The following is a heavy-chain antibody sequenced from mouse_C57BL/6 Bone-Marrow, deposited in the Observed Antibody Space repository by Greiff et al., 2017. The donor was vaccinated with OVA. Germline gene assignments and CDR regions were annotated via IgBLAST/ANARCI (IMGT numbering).Heavy chain of an antibody. CDR3: TRYGYPHFDY. CDR1: GYTFTDYE. CDR2: IDPETGGT. V-gene: IGHV1-15*01. J-gene: IGHJ2*01. Sequence: VQLQQSGAELVRPGASVTLSCKASGYTFTDYEMHWVKQTPVHGLEWIGAIDPETGGTAYNQKFKSKAILTADKSSSTAYMELRSLTSEDSAVYYCTRYGYPHFDYWGQGTTLTVSS. D-gene: IGHD2-2*01.